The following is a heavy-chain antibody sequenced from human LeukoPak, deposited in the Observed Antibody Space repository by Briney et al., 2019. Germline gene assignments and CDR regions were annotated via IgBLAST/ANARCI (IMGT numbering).Heavy chain of an antibody. V-gene: IGHV3-33*01. CDR1: GFTLSHHG. CDR2: IWRDGSNR. CDR3: ARDAQRGFLYSNSLRY. J-gene: IGHJ4*01. D-gene: IGHD4-11*01. Sequence: PRRSLSLSCVASGFTLSHHGMHCVRQAPGAGLEWVAVIWRDGSNRFYAGPVKGRLTISRDNSRTTVFLQMNSLRAEDTAMYYCARDAQRGFLYSNSLRYWGRGTLVTVSS.